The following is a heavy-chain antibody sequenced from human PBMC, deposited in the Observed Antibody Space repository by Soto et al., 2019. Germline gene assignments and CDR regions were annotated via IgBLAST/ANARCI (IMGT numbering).Heavy chain of an antibody. V-gene: IGHV4-34*01. CDR1: GGSFNGYY. Sequence: QVQLQQWGAGLLKPSETLSLTCAVYGGSFNGYYWTWIRQPPGTGLEWIGEINHSGSTNYNPSLKXXVTISVDTSKNQFSLKLTSVTAADTAVYYCARDKITGLFDYWGQGTLVTVSS. CDR2: INHSGST. CDR3: ARDKITGLFDY. D-gene: IGHD2-8*02. J-gene: IGHJ4*02.